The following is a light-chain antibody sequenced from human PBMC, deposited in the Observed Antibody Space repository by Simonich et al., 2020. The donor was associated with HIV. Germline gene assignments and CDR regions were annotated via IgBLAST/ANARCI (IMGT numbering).Light chain of an antibody. CDR1: QGISSW. CDR3: QQYNTFPLT. CDR2: TAS. V-gene: IGKV1-5*03. Sequence: DIQMTQSPSSVSESVGDRVTIYCRANQGISSWLAWYQQKPGKAPNLLFYTASNLQSGGPARFSGSGSGTEFTLTISSLQPDDFATYYCQQYNTFPLTFGQGTRLEI. J-gene: IGKJ5*01.